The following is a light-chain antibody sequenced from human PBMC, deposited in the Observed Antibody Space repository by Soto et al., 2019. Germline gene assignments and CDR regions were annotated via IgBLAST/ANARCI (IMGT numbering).Light chain of an antibody. CDR1: SSDVGGYNY. CDR3: HSYACVNSPRL. V-gene: IGLV2-14*03. J-gene: IGLJ2*01. Sequence: QSALTQPASLSGSPGQSITISCTGTSSDVGGYNYVSWYQQHPGKATRLMIYGVSNRPLGVSYSFSGSKSGNTASLTISGLQSEDEDDYYCHSYACVNSPRLFCEGTK. CDR2: GVS.